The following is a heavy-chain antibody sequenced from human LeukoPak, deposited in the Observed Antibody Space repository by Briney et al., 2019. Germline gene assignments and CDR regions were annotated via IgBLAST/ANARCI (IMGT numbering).Heavy chain of an antibody. J-gene: IGHJ4*02. CDR2: IYPGDSDT. D-gene: IGHD3-22*01. V-gene: IGHV5-51*01. CDR1: GYSFTSYW. Sequence: GESLKISCKGSGYSFTSYWIGWVRQMPGKGLEWMAIIYPGDSDTRYSPSFQGQVTISADKSISTAYLQWSSLKASDTAMYYCALSYYYDSSGYYTFDYWGQGTLVTVSS. CDR3: ALSYYYDSSGYYTFDY.